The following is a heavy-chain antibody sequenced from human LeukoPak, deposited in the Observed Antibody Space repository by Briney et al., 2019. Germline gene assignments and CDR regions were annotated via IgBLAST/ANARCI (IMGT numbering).Heavy chain of an antibody. J-gene: IGHJ4*02. CDR1: GFIFRNYG. CDR2: IWNDGSNT. V-gene: IGHV3-33*01. CDR3: ARETGLRTFDY. D-gene: IGHD3-10*01. Sequence: PGGSLRLSCAASGFIFRNYGIHWVRQAPGKGLEWVALIWNDGSNTYYVDSVKGRFTISRDNSKNTLYLQLNSLRAEDTAVYYCARETGLRTFDYWGQGTLVTVSS.